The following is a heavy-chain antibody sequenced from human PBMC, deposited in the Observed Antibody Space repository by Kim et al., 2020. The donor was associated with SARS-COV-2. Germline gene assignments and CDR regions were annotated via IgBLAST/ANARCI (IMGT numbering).Heavy chain of an antibody. CDR2: ISYSGAST. D-gene: IGHD3-16*01. Sequence: GGSLRLSCAVSGLTISTYAMSWVRQAPGKGLEWVSEISYSGASTHYADSVRGRFTVSRDNSKNTLYLQMNSLRVDDTAVYYCALVDDHVWGKWGQGTLVTVSA. V-gene: IGHV3-23*01. CDR1: GLTISTYA. J-gene: IGHJ4*02. CDR3: ALVDDHVWGK.